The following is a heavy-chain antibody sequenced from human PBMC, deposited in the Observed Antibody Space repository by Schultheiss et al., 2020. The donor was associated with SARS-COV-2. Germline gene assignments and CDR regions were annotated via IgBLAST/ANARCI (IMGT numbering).Heavy chain of an antibody. D-gene: IGHD2-15*01. Sequence: GGSLRLSCAASGFTFSRYGMHWVRQAPGKGLEWVSSISSSSSYIYYADSVKGRFTISRDNAKNSLYLQMNSLRAEDTAVYYCARHVVVAATRGNWFDPWGQGTLVTVSS. CDR3: ARHVVVAATRGNWFDP. V-gene: IGHV3-21*04. CDR2: ISSSSSYI. J-gene: IGHJ5*02. CDR1: GFTFSRYG.